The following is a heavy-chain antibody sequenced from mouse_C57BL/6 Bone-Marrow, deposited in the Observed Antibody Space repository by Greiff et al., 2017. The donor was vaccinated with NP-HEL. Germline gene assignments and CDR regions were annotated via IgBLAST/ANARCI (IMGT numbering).Heavy chain of an antibody. CDR3: TTWYYGRRGY. CDR1: GFNIKDDY. J-gene: IGHJ2*01. V-gene: IGHV14-4*01. Sequence: EVQLQESGAELVRPGASVKLSCTASGFNIKDDYMHWVKQGPEQGLEWIGWIDPENGDTEYASKFQGQATITADTSSNTAYLQLSSLTSEDTAVEYCTTWYYGRRGYWGQGTTRTVSS. D-gene: IGHD1-1*01. CDR2: IDPENGDT.